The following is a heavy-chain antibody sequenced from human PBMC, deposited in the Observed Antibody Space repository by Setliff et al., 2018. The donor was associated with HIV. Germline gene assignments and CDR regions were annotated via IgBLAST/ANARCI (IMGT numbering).Heavy chain of an antibody. CDR2: IYPGGARR. CDR3: CAPGWAFDI. J-gene: IGHJ3*02. Sequence: ASVKVSCKASGYTFTNYYMRWVRQAPGQGLEWMGIIYPGGARRSYAQKFQGRVTMTRDTSTSTVYMELSSLRSEDTAVYYCCAPGWAFDIWGQGTMVTVSS. CDR1: GYTFTNYY. V-gene: IGHV1-46*01.